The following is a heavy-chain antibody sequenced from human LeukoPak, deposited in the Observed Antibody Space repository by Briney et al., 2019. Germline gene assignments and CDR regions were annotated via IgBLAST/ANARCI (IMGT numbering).Heavy chain of an antibody. V-gene: IGHV3-30*02. J-gene: IGHJ5*02. CDR1: GFTFSSYG. CDR2: XRYDGGNK. CDR3: AKDTKAVVATGNWFDP. Sequence: GGSLRLSCAASGFTFSSYGMXXXXXXXXXXXXXXXXXRYDGGNKYYADSVKGRFTISRDNSKNTLYLQMNSLRAEDTAVYYCAKDTKAVVATGNWFDPWGQGTLVTVSS. D-gene: IGHD6-19*01.